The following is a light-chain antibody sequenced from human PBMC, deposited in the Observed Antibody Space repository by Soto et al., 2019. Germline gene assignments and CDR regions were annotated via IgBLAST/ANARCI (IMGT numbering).Light chain of an antibody. CDR3: HQYGSSPWT. J-gene: IGKJ1*01. Sequence: EIMMTQSPATLSVSPGQKVTLSCRASQSVSSNLAWYQQKPGQAPRVLIYSASNRATGIPARFSGSGSGTEFTLTISSLQSEDFAVYYCHQYGSSPWTFGQGTKVEV. V-gene: IGKV3-15*01. CDR2: SAS. CDR1: QSVSSN.